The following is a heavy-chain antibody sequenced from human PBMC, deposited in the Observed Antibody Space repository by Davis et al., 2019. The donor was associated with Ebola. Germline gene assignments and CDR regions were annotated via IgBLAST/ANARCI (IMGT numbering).Heavy chain of an antibody. D-gene: IGHD3-10*01. J-gene: IGHJ5*02. V-gene: IGHV4-34*01. Sequence: SETLSLTCAVYGGSFSGYYWRWIRQPPGKGLEWLGEINHSGNTNYNPSLKSRVTISMDTSKNQISLKVRSVTAADTAVYYCASADEAGANWFDPWGQGTLVTVSS. CDR2: INHSGNT. CDR3: ASADEAGANWFDP. CDR1: GGSFSGYY.